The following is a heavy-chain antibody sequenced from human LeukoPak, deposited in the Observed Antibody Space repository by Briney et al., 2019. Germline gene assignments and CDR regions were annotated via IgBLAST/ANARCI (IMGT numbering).Heavy chain of an antibody. Sequence: GASVKVSCKASGYTFTSYGISWVRQAPGQGLEWMGWISAYNGNTNYAQKLQGRVTMTTDASTSTASMELRSLRSDDTAVYYCAREQGSSREFDYWGQGTLVTVSS. V-gene: IGHV1-18*01. CDR2: ISAYNGNT. J-gene: IGHJ4*02. CDR3: AREQGSSREFDY. CDR1: GYTFTSYG. D-gene: IGHD6-6*01.